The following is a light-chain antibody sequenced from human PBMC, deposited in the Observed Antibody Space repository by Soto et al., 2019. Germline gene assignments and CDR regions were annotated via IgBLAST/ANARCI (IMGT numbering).Light chain of an antibody. CDR2: GAS. V-gene: IGKV3-15*01. CDR1: QSVSSN. J-gene: IGKJ2*01. CDR3: QQYNNWRT. Sequence: EIVMTQSPATLSVSPGERATLSCRASQSVSSNLAWYQQKRGQAPRLLIYGASTRATGIPARFSGSGSGTEFTLTISSLQSEDFAVYYCQQYNNWRTFGQGTKLEIK.